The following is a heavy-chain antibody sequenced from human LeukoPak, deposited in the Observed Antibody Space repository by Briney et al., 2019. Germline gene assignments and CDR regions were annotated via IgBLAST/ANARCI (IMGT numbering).Heavy chain of an antibody. CDR1: GFVFGNYW. Sequence: GGSLRLSCEVAGFVFGNYWMHWVRQAPGKGLEWVSRIKTEGSDTIYAASVKGRFTISRDNAKNTLFLHMNSLRAEDTAVYYCARGWNGDYWGQGTLVTVSS. CDR2: IKTEGSDT. D-gene: IGHD1-1*01. CDR3: ARGWNGDY. J-gene: IGHJ4*02. V-gene: IGHV3-74*01.